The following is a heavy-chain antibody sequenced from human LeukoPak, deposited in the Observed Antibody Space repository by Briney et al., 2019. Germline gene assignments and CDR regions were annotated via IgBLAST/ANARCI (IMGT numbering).Heavy chain of an antibody. CDR2: IYSGGRT. V-gene: IGHV3-53*05. Sequence: GGSLRLSCAASGFTVSSNYMRWVRQAPGKGLEWVSVIYSGGRTYYADSVKGRFTISRDNSKNTLYLQMNSLRAEDTALYYCAKDLGPGSMATSPGFDYWRQGTLVTVSS. J-gene: IGHJ4*02. CDR3: AKDLGPGSMATSPGFDY. D-gene: IGHD5-24*01. CDR1: GFTVSSNY.